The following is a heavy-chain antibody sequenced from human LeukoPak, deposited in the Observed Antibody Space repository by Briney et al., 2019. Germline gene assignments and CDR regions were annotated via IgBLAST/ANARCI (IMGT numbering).Heavy chain of an antibody. V-gene: IGHV1-18*04. Sequence: ASVTVSCKASGYTFTGYYMHWVRQAPGQGLEWMGWISAYNGNTNYAQKLQGRVTITTDTSTSTAYMELRSLRSDDTAVYYCARGTGEGYSYGRYYFDYWGQGTLVTVSS. CDR1: GYTFTGYY. CDR2: ISAYNGNT. D-gene: IGHD5-18*01. CDR3: ARGTGEGYSYGRYYFDY. J-gene: IGHJ4*02.